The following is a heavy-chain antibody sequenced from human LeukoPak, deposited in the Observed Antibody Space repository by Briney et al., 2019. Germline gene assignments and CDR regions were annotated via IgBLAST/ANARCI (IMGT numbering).Heavy chain of an antibody. J-gene: IGHJ4*02. D-gene: IGHD6-13*01. CDR1: GFTFSSYS. CDR3: ARAEAAVGSPFFDY. Sequence: GGALRLSCAASGFTFSSYSMNWVRQAPGKGLEWVSSISSSSSYIYYADSVKGRFTISRDNAKNSLYLQMNSLRAEDTAVYYCARAEAAVGSPFFDYWGQGTLVTVSS. V-gene: IGHV3-21*01. CDR2: ISSSSSYI.